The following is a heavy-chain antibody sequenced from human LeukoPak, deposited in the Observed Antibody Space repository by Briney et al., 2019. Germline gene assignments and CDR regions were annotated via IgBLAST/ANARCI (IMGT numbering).Heavy chain of an antibody. CDR2: IWYDGSQE. V-gene: IGHV3-33*01. D-gene: IGHD5-18*01. J-gene: IGHJ4*02. CDR3: ARGGAAMAYY. Sequence: PGGSLRLSCAASGFAFSNHGMHWVRQAPGKGLEWVANIWYDGSQEYYADTVKGRFTISRDNAKNTLYLQMNSLRAEDTAVYYCARGGAAMAYYWGQGTLVTVSS. CDR1: GFAFSNHG.